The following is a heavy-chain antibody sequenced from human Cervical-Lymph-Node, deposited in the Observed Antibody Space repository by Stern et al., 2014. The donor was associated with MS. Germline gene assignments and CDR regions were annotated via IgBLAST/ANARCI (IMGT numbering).Heavy chain of an antibody. D-gene: IGHD2-2*01. CDR3: ARDLYCNDTNCSS. J-gene: IGHJ4*02. V-gene: IGHV1-69*01. CDR2: RIPIFGTG. Sequence: VQLVESGAEVKKPGSSVKVSCKTSEDTFNNYAITWVRQAPGQGLEWMGARIPIFGTGNYAQKFQGRLTITADEATSTVYMELSSLRSEDTAVYYCARDLYCNDTNCSSWGQGTLVTVSS. CDR1: EDTFNNYA.